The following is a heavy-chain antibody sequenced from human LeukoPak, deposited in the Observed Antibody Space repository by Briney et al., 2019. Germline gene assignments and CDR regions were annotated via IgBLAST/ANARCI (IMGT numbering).Heavy chain of an antibody. V-gene: IGHV3-7*01. CDR2: IKKDGSEK. J-gene: IGHJ4*02. D-gene: IGHD3-22*01. CDR3: AREVGYYDSSVNFDY. Sequence: GGSLRLSCGASGFAFSDYSMNWVRQAPGKGLEWVANIKKDGSEKDYVDSVKGRFTISRDNAKNSLYLQMNSLRAEDTAVYYCAREVGYYDSSVNFDYWGQGTLVTVSS. CDR1: GFAFSDYS.